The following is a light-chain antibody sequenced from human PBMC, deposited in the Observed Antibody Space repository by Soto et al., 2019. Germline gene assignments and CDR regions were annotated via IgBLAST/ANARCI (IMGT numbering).Light chain of an antibody. Sequence: EIVLTQSPATLSLSPGERATLSCRASQSVSSYLAWYQQKPGQAPRLLIYDASNRATGIPARFSGSGSGTDFTLTISSLAPEDFAVYYCQQRSNWPLTFGGGTKVDIK. CDR3: QQRSNWPLT. CDR2: DAS. CDR1: QSVSSY. J-gene: IGKJ4*01. V-gene: IGKV3-11*01.